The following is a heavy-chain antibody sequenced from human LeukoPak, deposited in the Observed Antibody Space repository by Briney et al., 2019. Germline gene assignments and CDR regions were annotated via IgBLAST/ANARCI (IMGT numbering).Heavy chain of an antibody. V-gene: IGHV3-23*01. J-gene: IGHJ4*02. CDR1: GFTFSSYA. Sequence: GRSLRLSCAASGFTFSSYAMHWVRQAPGKGLEWVSAISGSGGSTYYADSVKGRFTISRDNSKNTLYLQMNSLRAEDTAVYYCAKGTYTSWEPPFDYWGQGTLVTVSS. D-gene: IGHD1-26*01. CDR2: ISGSGGST. CDR3: AKGTYTSWEPPFDY.